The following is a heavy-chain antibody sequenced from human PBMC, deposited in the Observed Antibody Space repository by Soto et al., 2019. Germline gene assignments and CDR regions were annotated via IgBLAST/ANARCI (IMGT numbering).Heavy chain of an antibody. CDR3: SGGFYYHSSGGSCYPFNDAFDI. CDR2: VYYGGST. Sequence: SETLSLTCTVSGGSISSSSYYWGWIRQPPGKGLEWIGNVYYGGSTYYNPSLKSRVTISVETSKNQFSLKLSSVTAADTAVYYCSGGFYYHSSGGSCYPFNDAFDIWGQGTMVTVSS. CDR1: GGSISSSSYY. J-gene: IGHJ3*02. D-gene: IGHD2-15*01. V-gene: IGHV4-39*01.